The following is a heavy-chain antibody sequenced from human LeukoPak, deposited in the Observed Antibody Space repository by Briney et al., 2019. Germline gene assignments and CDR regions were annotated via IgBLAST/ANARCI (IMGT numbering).Heavy chain of an antibody. CDR2: INHSGST. V-gene: IGHV4-34*01. CDR1: GGSFSGYY. Sequence: SETLSLTCAVYGGSFSGYYWSWIRQPPGKGLEWIGEINHSGSTNYNPSLKSRVTISVDTSKNQFSLQLSSVTAADTAVYYCARDIVVVVAATLYYYYGMDIWGQGTTVTVSS. CDR3: ARDIVVVVAATLYYYYGMDI. J-gene: IGHJ6*02. D-gene: IGHD2-15*01.